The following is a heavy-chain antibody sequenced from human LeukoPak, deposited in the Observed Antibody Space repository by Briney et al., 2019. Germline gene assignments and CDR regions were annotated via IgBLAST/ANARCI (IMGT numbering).Heavy chain of an antibody. V-gene: IGHV3-49*04. J-gene: IGHJ4*02. CDR2: IRNKAYGGTT. D-gene: IGHD3-3*01. Sequence: GGSLRLSCTASGFTFGDYAMGWVRQAPGKGLEWVTFIRNKAYGGTTEYAASVKGRFTISRDDSKSIAYLQMNSLKTEDTAVYYCTRVGFWVQRNDFWSGYPDYWGQGTLVTVSS. CDR1: GFTFGDYA. CDR3: TRVGFWVQRNDFWSGYPDY.